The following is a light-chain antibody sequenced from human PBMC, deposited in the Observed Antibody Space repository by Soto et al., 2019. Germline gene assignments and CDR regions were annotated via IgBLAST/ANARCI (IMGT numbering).Light chain of an antibody. CDR2: EVT. CDR1: SGDVGAYKY. J-gene: IGLJ3*02. CDR3: TSYVGNDIWV. Sequence: QSALTQPPSASGSPGQSVTISCTGTSGDVGAYKYVSWYQQYPGKAPKLMIYEVTKRPSGVPDRFSGSKSGNTASLTVSGLQAEDEADYYCTSYVGNDIWVFGGGTKLNVL. V-gene: IGLV2-8*01.